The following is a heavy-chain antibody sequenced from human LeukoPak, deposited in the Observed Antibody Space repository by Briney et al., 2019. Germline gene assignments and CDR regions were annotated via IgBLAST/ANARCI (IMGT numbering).Heavy chain of an antibody. CDR3: ARDGHAPNSSYYLES. D-gene: IGHD2-21*01. CDR2: AYYRSKWYI. V-gene: IGHV6-1*01. J-gene: IGHJ4*02. Sequence: SQTLSLTCAISGDSVSNNRAAWNWIRQSPSRGLEWLGRAYYRSKWYIDYAVSVQSRITFIPDTSKNQFSLQLNSVTPEDTAVYYCARDGHAPNSSYYLESWGQGTLVTVSS. CDR1: GDSVSNNRAA.